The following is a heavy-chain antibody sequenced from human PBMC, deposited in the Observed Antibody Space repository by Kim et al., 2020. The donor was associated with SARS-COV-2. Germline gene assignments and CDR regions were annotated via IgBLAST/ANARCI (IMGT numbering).Heavy chain of an antibody. D-gene: IGHD3-16*01. CDR2: IKTKPEGGTT. CDR3: VVDKYFWDDSQFND. J-gene: IGHJ4*02. Sequence: GGSLRLSCIASGLTFNNAWMSWVRQAPGKGLEWVGRIKTKPEGGTTDYAAPVKGRFIVSRDDSKDILYLQMSNLKTEDTAVYYCVVDKYFWDDSQFNDWGQGALVTVSS. V-gene: IGHV3-15*01. CDR1: GLTFNNAW.